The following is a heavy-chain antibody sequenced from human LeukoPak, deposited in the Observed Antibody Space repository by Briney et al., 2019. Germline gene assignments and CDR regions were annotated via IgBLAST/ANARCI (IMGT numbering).Heavy chain of an antibody. Sequence: PGGSLRLSCTASGFTFSSYAMSWVRQAPGKGLEWVSSISDSGDTPYYADSVKGLFTISRDNSKNTLYLQMSSLTPDDTAVYYCARDLRSTMAHFDYWGQGTLVTVSS. J-gene: IGHJ4*02. D-gene: IGHD5-24*01. CDR3: ARDLRSTMAHFDY. CDR1: GFTFSSYA. CDR2: ISDSGDTP. V-gene: IGHV3-23*01.